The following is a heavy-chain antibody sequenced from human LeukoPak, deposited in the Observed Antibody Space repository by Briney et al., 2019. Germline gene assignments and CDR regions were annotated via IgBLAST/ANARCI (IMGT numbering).Heavy chain of an antibody. CDR1: GYTFTGYY. CDR3: ALEYYGSGSDFDY. V-gene: IGHV1-2*02. D-gene: IGHD3-10*01. CDR2: INPNSGGT. J-gene: IGHJ4*02. Sequence: ASVKVSCKASGYTFTGYYMHWVRQAPGQGLEWMGWINPNSGGTNYAQKFQGRVTMTRDTSTSTAYMELRSLRSDDTAVYYCALEYYGSGSDFDYWGQGTLVTVSS.